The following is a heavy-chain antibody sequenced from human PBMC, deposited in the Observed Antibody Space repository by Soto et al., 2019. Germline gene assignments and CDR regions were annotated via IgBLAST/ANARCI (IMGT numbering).Heavy chain of an antibody. CDR3: ARDQGYCSGGSCRGLRSYYYYYGMDV. CDR1: GYTFTGYY. Sequence: ASVKVSCKASGYTFTGYYMHWVRQAPGQGLERMRWINPNSGGTNYAQKFQGWVTMTRDTSISTAYMELSRLRSDDTAVYYCARDQGYCSGGSCRGLRSYYYYYGMDVWGQGTTVTVSS. CDR2: INPNSGGT. V-gene: IGHV1-2*04. J-gene: IGHJ6*02. D-gene: IGHD2-15*01.